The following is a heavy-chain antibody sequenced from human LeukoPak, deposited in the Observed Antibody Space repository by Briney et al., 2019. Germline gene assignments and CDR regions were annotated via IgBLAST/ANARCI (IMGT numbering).Heavy chain of an antibody. CDR1: GYTFTGYY. V-gene: IGHV1-18*04. Sequence: ASVKVSCKASGYTFTGYYMHWVRQAPGQGLEWMGWISAYNGNTNYAQKLQGRVTMTTDTSTSTAYMELRSLRSDDTAVYYCAREDYGGKGEWARWFDPWGQGTLVTVSS. J-gene: IGHJ5*02. CDR3: AREDYGGKGEWARWFDP. D-gene: IGHD4-23*01. CDR2: ISAYNGNT.